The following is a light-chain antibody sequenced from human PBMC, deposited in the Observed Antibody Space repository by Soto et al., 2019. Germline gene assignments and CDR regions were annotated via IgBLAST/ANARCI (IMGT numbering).Light chain of an antibody. CDR3: QQYNNWSPRT. V-gene: IGKV3-15*01. CDR1: QSVSSN. Sequence: EIVMTQSPATLSVSPGERATLSCRASQSVSSNLAWYQQKPGQAPRLLIYGASTRATGIPARFSGSGSGTEFTLTISSLQSEDFAVYYCQQYNNWSPRTCGGGTKVEIK. J-gene: IGKJ4*01. CDR2: GAS.